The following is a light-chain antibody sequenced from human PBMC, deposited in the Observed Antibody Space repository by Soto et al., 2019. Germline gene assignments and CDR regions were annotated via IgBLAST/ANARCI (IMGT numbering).Light chain of an antibody. CDR1: QSVSSN. CDR2: DIS. V-gene: IGKV3D-15*01. Sequence: IVMPQSPSTLPVSPGERSTLSCISSQSVSSNLAWYQQKPGQAPRVLIYDISTRATGIPTRLSGSGSGTEFTLTISSLQSEDFAVYYCQQYNSWPLTFGGGTKVDIK. J-gene: IGKJ4*01. CDR3: QQYNSWPLT.